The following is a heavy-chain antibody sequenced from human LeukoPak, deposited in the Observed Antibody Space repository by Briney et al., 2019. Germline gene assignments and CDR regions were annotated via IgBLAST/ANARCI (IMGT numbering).Heavy chain of an antibody. J-gene: IGHJ4*02. D-gene: IGHD6-13*01. CDR3: ASSYSNSWYDY. V-gene: IGHV4-31*03. CDR1: FASISSGGYY. Sequence: SETLSLTCTVSFASISSGGYYWTWIRQHPEKGLEWIGYIFDSGNIYYNPSLKGRLTISVDTSENQFSLKLTSVTAADTAIYYCASSYSNSWYDYWGQGILVTVSS. CDR2: IFDSGNI.